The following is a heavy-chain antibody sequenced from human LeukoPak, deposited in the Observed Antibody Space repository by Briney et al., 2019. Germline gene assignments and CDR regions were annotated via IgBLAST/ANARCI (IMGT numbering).Heavy chain of an antibody. CDR3: AGDTYQPLRIDFDY. D-gene: IGHD2-2*01. CDR2: ISSSSSTI. CDR1: GFTFSSYS. Sequence: SGGSLRLSCAASGFTFSSYSMNWVRQAPGKGLEWVSYISSSSSTIYYADSVKGRFTISRDNAKNSLYLQMNSLRAEDTAVYYCAGDTYQPLRIDFDYWGQGTLVTVSS. J-gene: IGHJ4*02. V-gene: IGHV3-48*01.